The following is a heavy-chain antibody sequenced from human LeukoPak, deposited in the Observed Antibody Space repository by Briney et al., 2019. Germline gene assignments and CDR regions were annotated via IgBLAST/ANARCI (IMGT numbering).Heavy chain of an antibody. CDR1: GFTFSSYW. J-gene: IGHJ4*02. D-gene: IGHD4-17*01. CDR2: ISGSGGST. V-gene: IGHV3-23*01. CDR3: AKATSVTTLFDY. Sequence: GGSLRLSCAASGFTFSSYWMNWVRQAPGKGLEWVSAISGSGGSTYYADSVKGRFTISRDNSKNTLYLQMNSLRVEDTAVYYCAKATSVTTLFDYWGQGTLVTVSS.